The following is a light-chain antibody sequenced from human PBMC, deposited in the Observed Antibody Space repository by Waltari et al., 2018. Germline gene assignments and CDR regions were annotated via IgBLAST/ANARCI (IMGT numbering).Light chain of an antibody. CDR3: AAWDDSLSGFYV. CDR2: RNN. V-gene: IGLV1-47*01. CDR1: SPNLRRPY. Sequence: QSVLTQPPSASGPPGQRVPISCSGSSPNLRRPYVYWYQQLPGTAPKLPIYRNNQRPSGVPDRFSGSKSGTSASLAISGLRSEDEADYYCAAWDDSLSGFYVFGTGTKVTVL. J-gene: IGLJ1*01.